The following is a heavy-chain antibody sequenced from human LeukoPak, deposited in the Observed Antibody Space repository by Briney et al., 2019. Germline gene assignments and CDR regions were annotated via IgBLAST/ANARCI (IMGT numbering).Heavy chain of an antibody. Sequence: SVKVSCRASGGTFSSYAISWVRQAPGQGLEWMGGIIPIFGTANYAQKFQGRVTITADESTSTAYMELSSLRSEDTAVYYCARVGETYYYDSSVYYFDYWGQGTLVTVSS. V-gene: IGHV1-69*13. CDR2: IIPIFGTA. CDR3: ARVGETYYYDSSVYYFDY. J-gene: IGHJ4*02. CDR1: GGTFSSYA. D-gene: IGHD3-22*01.